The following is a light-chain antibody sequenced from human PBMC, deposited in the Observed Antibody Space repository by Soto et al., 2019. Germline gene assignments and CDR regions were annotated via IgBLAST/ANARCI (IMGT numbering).Light chain of an antibody. CDR1: SSNIGRNY. V-gene: IGLV1-47*02. Sequence: QSVLTQPPSASGTPGQRVAISCSGSSSNIGRNYVYWYQQFPGTAPKLLIHNNNHRPSGVPDRFSGSKSGTSASLAISGLRSEDEAAYYCAGWDDSKSAWVFGGGTKLTVL. CDR3: AGWDDSKSAWV. CDR2: NNN. J-gene: IGLJ3*02.